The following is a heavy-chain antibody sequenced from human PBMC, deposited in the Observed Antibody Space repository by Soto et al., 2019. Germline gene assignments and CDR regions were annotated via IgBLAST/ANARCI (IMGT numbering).Heavy chain of an antibody. V-gene: IGHV1-69*01. J-gene: IGHJ6*02. CDR1: GGTFSSYA. CDR3: TSEGVVAARGGAYDGMDV. CDR2: IIPIFGTA. D-gene: IGHD2-15*01. Sequence: QVQLVQSGAEVKKPGSSVKVSCKASGGTFSSYAISWVRQAPGQGLEWMGGIIPIFGTANYAQKFQGRVTITADESTSTAYMELSSLRSEDTAVYYCTSEGVVAARGGAYDGMDVWGQGTTVTVSS.